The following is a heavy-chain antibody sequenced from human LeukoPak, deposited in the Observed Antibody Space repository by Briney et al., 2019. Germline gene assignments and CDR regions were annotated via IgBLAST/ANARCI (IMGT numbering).Heavy chain of an antibody. D-gene: IGHD3-22*01. V-gene: IGHV1-46*01. Sequence: ASVKVSCKASGYTFTSYYMHWVRQAPGQGLEWMGIINPSGGSTSYAQKFQGRVTMTRDMSTSTVYMELSSLRSEDTAVYYCARATSSGYCGYWGQGTLVTVSS. J-gene: IGHJ4*02. CDR2: INPSGGST. CDR3: ARATSSGYCGY. CDR1: GYTFTSYY.